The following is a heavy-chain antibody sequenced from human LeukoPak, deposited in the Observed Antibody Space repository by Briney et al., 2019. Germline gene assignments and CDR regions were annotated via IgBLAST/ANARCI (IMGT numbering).Heavy chain of an antibody. CDR1: GGSFSGYY. J-gene: IGHJ5*02. Sequence: SETLSLTCAVYGGSFSGYYWSWIRQPPGKGLEWIGEINHSGSTNYNPSLKSRVTISVDTSKNQFSLKLSSVTAADTAVYYCARAYTPRVAAAGTCWFDPWGQGTLVTVSS. V-gene: IGHV4-34*01. CDR2: INHSGST. CDR3: ARAYTPRVAAAGTCWFDP. D-gene: IGHD6-13*01.